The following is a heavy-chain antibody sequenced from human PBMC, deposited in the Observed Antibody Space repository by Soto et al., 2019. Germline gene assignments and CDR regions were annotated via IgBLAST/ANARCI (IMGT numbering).Heavy chain of an antibody. V-gene: IGHV5-51*01. CDR1: GYTFSNFW. D-gene: IGHD2-15*01. Sequence: LKISCKGSGYTFSNFWIGWVRQMPGKGLEWMGIIYPGDSDTRYSPSFQGQVTISADKSISTAYLQWSSLKASDTAMYYCARPYGGNVGRAIYWGQGTLVTVSS. J-gene: IGHJ4*02. CDR2: IYPGDSDT. CDR3: ARPYGGNVGRAIY.